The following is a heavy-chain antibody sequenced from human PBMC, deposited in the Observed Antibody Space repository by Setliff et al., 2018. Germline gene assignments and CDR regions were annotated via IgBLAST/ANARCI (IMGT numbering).Heavy chain of an antibody. Sequence: ASVKVSCKASGYTFTGCYMHWVRQAPGQGLEWMGWINAANGNTNYAQKLQCRVTMTTDTSTSTAYMELRSLRSDDTAVYYCARGAYDSYCFDYWGQGTLVTVSS. J-gene: IGHJ4*02. CDR2: INAANGNT. V-gene: IGHV1-18*04. D-gene: IGHD3-16*01. CDR1: GYTFTGCY. CDR3: ARGAYDSYCFDY.